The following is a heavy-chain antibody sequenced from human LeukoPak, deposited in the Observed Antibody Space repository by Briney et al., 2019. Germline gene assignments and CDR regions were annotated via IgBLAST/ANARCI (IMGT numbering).Heavy chain of an antibody. V-gene: IGHV4-59*01. D-gene: IGHD6-19*01. Sequence: SETLSLTCTVSGGSISNSYWSWIRRPPGKGLEWIGYIYYSGSTNYNPSLKSRVTISVDTSKNQFSLKLSSVTAADTAVYYCARVGSGWFRFDYWGQGTLVTVSS. CDR1: GGSISNSY. CDR2: IYYSGST. CDR3: ARVGSGWFRFDY. J-gene: IGHJ4*02.